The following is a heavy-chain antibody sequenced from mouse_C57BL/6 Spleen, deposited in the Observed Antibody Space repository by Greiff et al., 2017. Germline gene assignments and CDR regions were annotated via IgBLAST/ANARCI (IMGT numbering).Heavy chain of an antibody. Sequence: QVQLQQPGAELVMPGASVKLSCKASGYTFTRYWMHWVKQRPGQGLEWIGEIDPSDSYTNYNQKFKGKSTLTVDKSSSTAYMQLSSLTSEDSAVYYCARRYGNFDYWSQGTTLTVSS. CDR3: ARRYGNFDY. J-gene: IGHJ2*01. V-gene: IGHV1-69*01. CDR2: IDPSDSYT. CDR1: GYTFTRYW. D-gene: IGHD2-10*02.